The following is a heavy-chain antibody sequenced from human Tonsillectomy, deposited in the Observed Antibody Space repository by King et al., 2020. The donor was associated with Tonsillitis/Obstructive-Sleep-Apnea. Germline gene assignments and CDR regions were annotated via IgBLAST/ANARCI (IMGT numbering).Heavy chain of an antibody. Sequence: VQLVESGGTLIQPGGSLRLSCAASGFTVSRNYMSWVRQAPGKGLEWISVFYGGGSTYYADSVKGRFTISRDNSANTLNLQMNSLRAEDTAVYYCARAPVVPASWYFDLWGRGTLVTVSS. D-gene: IGHD2-2*01. J-gene: IGHJ2*01. CDR2: FYGGGST. CDR1: GFTVSRNY. V-gene: IGHV3-53*01. CDR3: ARAPVVPASWYFDL.